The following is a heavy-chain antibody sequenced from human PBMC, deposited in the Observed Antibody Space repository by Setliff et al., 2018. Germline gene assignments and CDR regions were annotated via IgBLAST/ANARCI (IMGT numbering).Heavy chain of an antibody. D-gene: IGHD3-3*01. J-gene: IGHJ4*02. Sequence: SETLSLTCTVSGGSISSSSYYWGWIRQPPGKGLEWIGSIYYSGSTYYNPSLKSRVTISVDASKNQFSLKLSSVTAADTAVYYCARDRITIFGVVIPFDYWGQGTLVTVSS. CDR1: GGSISSSSYY. V-gene: IGHV4-39*07. CDR3: ARDRITIFGVVIPFDY. CDR2: IYYSGST.